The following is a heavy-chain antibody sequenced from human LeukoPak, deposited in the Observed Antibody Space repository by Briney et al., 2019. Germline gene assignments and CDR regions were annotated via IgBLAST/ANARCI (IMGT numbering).Heavy chain of an antibody. D-gene: IGHD6-13*01. CDR1: GYTFTSYY. CDR3: ARRGMIAAALDY. V-gene: IGHV1-46*01. J-gene: IGHJ4*02. CDR2: INPSGGST. Sequence: ASVKVSCKASGYTFTSYYMHWVRQAPGQGLEWMGIINPSGGSTSYAQKFQGRVTMTRDTPTSTVYMELSSLRSEDTAVYYCARRGMIAAALDYWGQGTLVTVSS.